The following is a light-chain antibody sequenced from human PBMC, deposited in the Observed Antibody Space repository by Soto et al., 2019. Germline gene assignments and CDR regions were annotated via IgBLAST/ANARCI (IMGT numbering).Light chain of an antibody. Sequence: QSVLTQPPSVSGAPGQRVTISCTGTSSNIGPGYDVHWYQQLPGTAPKVPIYDNNYRPSGVPDRFSGSKSGTSASLAITGLQAEDEADYYCQSYDSSLRVVVFGGGTKLTVL. V-gene: IGLV1-40*01. CDR2: DNN. CDR1: SSNIGPGYD. J-gene: IGLJ2*01. CDR3: QSYDSSLRVVV.